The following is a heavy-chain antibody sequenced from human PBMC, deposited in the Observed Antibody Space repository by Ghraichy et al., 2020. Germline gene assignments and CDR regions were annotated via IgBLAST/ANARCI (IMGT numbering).Heavy chain of an antibody. V-gene: IGHV4-59*02. J-gene: IGHJ2*01. D-gene: IGHD2-15*01. CDR3: ARVMPSGASHLWYFDL. CDR2: ISDSGRT. CDR1: GDSVRSSF. Sequence: SETLSLTCTVSGDSVRSSFWSWMRQPPGKGLEWIGFISDSGRTNSHPSLRSRVTRSADTSKNQISLRLRSVTPADTATYYCARVMPSGASHLWYFDLWGRGTLVSVSS.